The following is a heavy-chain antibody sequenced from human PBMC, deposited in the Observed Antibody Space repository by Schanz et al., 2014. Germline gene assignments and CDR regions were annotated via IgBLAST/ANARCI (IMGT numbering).Heavy chain of an antibody. CDR2: IGGDASRT. J-gene: IGHJ5*02. D-gene: IGHD3-10*01. Sequence: EVHLVESGGGLVQPGGSLRLSCAASGFNFITFAMSWVRQAPGKGPEWVSAIGGDASRTYYADSVKGRFTISRDNSKSTLYLQMNSLRADDTAVYYCAKDQLANYRGSGYNWFDPWGQGTLVTVSS. CDR3: AKDQLANYRGSGYNWFDP. CDR1: GFNFITFA. V-gene: IGHV3-23*04.